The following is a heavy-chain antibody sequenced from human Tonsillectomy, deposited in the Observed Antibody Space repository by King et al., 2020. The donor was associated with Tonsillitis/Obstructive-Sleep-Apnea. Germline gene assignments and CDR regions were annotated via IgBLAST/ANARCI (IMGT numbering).Heavy chain of an antibody. Sequence: HVQLVESGGGLVKPGGSLRLSCAASGFTFSDYYMSWIRQAPGKGLEWISYITSSSSYTNYADAVKGRFTISRDNAKNSLYLQMNSLRAEDTAVYYCASVDCSITSCYPNFDYWGQGTLVTVSS. CDR1: GFTFSDYY. CDR2: ITSSSSYT. CDR3: ASVDCSITSCYPNFDY. J-gene: IGHJ4*02. V-gene: IGHV3-11*05. D-gene: IGHD2-2*01.